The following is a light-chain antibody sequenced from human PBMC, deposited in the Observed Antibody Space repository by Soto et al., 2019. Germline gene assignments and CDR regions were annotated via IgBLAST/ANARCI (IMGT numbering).Light chain of an antibody. J-gene: IGKJ4*02. Sequence: EIVLTQSPATLSLSPGERATLSCRASQTVRTNYLAWFQHKPGQAPRLLIYGASSRATGIPDRFSGSGSGTDFTLTINRLQPEDFAAYFCQQYRDSPRTFGGGTKVEIK. CDR1: QTVRTNY. CDR2: GAS. CDR3: QQYRDSPRT. V-gene: IGKV3-20*01.